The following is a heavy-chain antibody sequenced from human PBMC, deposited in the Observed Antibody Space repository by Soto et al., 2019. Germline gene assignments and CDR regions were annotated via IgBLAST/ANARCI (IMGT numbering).Heavy chain of an antibody. CDR1: GFSLSNTRMG. D-gene: IGHD6-19*01. CDR3: ARIPSMSSGWYFDY. Sequence: SGPTLVNPTETLTLTCTASGFSLSNTRMGVSWTRQPPGKALEWLAHIFSNGEKSYRTSLKSGLTISKDTSKSQVVLTMTNMDPLDTATYYCARIPSMSSGWYFDYWGQGALVTVSS. V-gene: IGHV2-26*01. CDR2: IFSNGEK. J-gene: IGHJ4*02.